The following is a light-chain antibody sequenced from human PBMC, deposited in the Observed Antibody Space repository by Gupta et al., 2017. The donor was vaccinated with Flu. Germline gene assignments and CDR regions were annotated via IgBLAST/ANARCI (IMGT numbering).Light chain of an antibody. J-gene: IGKJ4*01. Sequence: DIQLTQSPSSLSASIGDRIIITCRASQGIRIHLAWFQQKPGKAPKSLIYDTYNLRSGVPSKFSGSGSGTNFTLTISSLQPDDFATYYCQHYSTYPPTFGGGTKVEI. V-gene: IGKV1-16*02. CDR3: QHYSTYPPT. CDR1: QGIRIH. CDR2: DTY.